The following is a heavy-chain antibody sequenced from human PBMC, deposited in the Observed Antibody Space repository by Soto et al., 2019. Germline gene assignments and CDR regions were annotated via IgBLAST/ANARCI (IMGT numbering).Heavy chain of an antibody. D-gene: IGHD3-16*01. Sequence: PSETLSLTCAVYGGSFSGYYWSWIRQPPGKGLEWIGEINHSGSTNYNPSLKSRVTISVDTSKNQFSLKLSSVTAADTAVYYCARGRGTSLWGQGTLVTVSS. CDR3: ARGRGTSL. V-gene: IGHV4-34*01. CDR2: INHSGST. J-gene: IGHJ4*02. CDR1: GGSFSGYY.